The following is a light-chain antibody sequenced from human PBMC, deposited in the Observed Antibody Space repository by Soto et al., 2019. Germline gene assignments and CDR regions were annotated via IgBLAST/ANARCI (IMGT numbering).Light chain of an antibody. CDR2: EVS. CDR1: SSDVGGYNY. CDR3: SSYAGSNSWV. V-gene: IGLV2-14*01. Sequence: QSALTQPASVSGSPGQSITISCTGTSSDVGGYNYVSWYQQHPGKAPKLMIYEVSNRPSGVSNRFSGSKSGNTASLTISGLQADDEADYYRSSYAGSNSWVFGGGTKLTVL. J-gene: IGLJ3*02.